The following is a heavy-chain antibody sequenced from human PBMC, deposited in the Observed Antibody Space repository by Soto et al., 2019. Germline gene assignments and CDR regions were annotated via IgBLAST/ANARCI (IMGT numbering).Heavy chain of an antibody. CDR2: ISSSSSYI. D-gene: IGHD6-13*01. Sequence: GGSLRLSCAASGFTFSSYSMNWVRQAPGKGLEWVSSISSSSSYIYYADSVKGRFTISRDNAKNSLYLQMNSLRAEDTAVYYCARDYGLRQQLPTKALYYYYYYMDVWGKGTTVTVSS. V-gene: IGHV3-21*01. J-gene: IGHJ6*03. CDR3: ARDYGLRQQLPTKALYYYYYYMDV. CDR1: GFTFSSYS.